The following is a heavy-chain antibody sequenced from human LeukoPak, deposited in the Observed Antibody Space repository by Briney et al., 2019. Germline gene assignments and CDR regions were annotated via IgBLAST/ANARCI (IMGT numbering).Heavy chain of an antibody. CDR1: GYTFTSYA. V-gene: IGHV1-3*03. D-gene: IGHD6-13*01. Sequence: ASVKVSCKASGYTFTSYAMHWVRQAPGQRLEWMGWINAGNGNTKYSQEFQGRVTITRDTSASTAYMELSSLRSEDTAVYYCARDGSSWPYYYYYYMDVWGKGTTVTVSS. CDR3: ARDGSSWPYYYYYYMDV. J-gene: IGHJ6*03. CDR2: INAGNGNT.